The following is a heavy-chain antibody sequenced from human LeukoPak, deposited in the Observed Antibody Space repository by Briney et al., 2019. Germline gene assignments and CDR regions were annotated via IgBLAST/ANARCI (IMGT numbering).Heavy chain of an antibody. Sequence: PGGSLRLSCAASGFTFSSYWMHWVRQAPGKGLVWVSGINSDESSTKYVDSVKGRFTISGDNAKNTLYLQMNSLRGEDTAVYYCARGQGHGFDIWGQGTMVTVSS. CDR3: ARGQGHGFDI. V-gene: IGHV3-74*01. CDR1: GFTFSSYW. CDR2: INSDESST. J-gene: IGHJ3*02.